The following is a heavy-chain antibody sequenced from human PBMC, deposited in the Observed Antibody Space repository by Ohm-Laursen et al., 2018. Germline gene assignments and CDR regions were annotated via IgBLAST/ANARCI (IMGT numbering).Heavy chain of an antibody. CDR2: INHSGST. CDR3: ARDLRHSSIWFDP. D-gene: IGHD6-19*01. CDR1: GGSFSGYY. V-gene: IGHV4-34*01. Sequence: GTLSLTCAVYGGSFSGYYWSWIRQPPGKGLEWIGEINHSGSTNYNPSLKSRVTMSLDTSKNQFSLKLSSVTAADTAVYYCARDLRHSSIWFDPWGQGTLVTVSS. J-gene: IGHJ5*02.